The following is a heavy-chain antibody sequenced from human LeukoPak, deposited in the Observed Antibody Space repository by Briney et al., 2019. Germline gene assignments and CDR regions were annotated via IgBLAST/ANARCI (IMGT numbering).Heavy chain of an antibody. V-gene: IGHV1-46*01. Sequence: ASVKVSCKAFGYTFTSYYIHWVRQAPGQWLEWTGIINPSGGSTSYPQRFQGRVTMTTDTSTSTAYMELRSLRSDDTAVYYCARDWNYSGSYRLFDYWGQGTLVTVSS. J-gene: IGHJ4*02. D-gene: IGHD1-26*01. CDR2: INPSGGST. CDR1: GYTFTSYY. CDR3: ARDWNYSGSYRLFDY.